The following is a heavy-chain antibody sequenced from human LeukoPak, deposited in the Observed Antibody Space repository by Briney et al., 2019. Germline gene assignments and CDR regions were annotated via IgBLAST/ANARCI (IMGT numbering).Heavy chain of an antibody. CDR2: INHSGST. Sequence: SETLSLTCAVYGGSFSGYYWSWIRQPPGKGLEWIGEINHSGSTNYNPSLKSRVTISVDTSKNQFSLKLSSVTAADTAVYYCAKDRADGDMGWFDPWGQGTLVTVSS. D-gene: IGHD4-17*01. J-gene: IGHJ5*02. CDR1: GGSFSGYY. V-gene: IGHV4-34*01. CDR3: AKDRADGDMGWFDP.